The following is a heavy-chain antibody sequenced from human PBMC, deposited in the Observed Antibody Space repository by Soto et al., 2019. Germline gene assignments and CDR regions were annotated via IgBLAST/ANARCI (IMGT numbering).Heavy chain of an antibody. CDR3: SRARYCTSPSCYNHYYYGMDI. V-gene: IGHV1-18*04. Sequence: QEQLVQSGGEVKKPGASVRVSCKASGYTFTKYGITWVRQAPGQGLEWMGWIGVYNGKTNYARKLQGRVIMTADTYASTAYRELRSLRSDDTAVYYCSRARYCTSPSCYNHYYYGMDICGQGTTVSVSS. CDR2: IGVYNGKT. CDR1: GYTFTKYG. J-gene: IGHJ6*02. D-gene: IGHD2-2*02.